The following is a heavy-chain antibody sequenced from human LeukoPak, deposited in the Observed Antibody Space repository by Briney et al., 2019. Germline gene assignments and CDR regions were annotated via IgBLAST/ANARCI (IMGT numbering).Heavy chain of an antibody. CDR3: AKSAVAGTGADYYFDD. CDR1: GITLINYG. CDR2: ISGSGGST. J-gene: IGHJ4*02. Sequence: GGSRRLSCAVSGITLINYGMSWVRQAPGKGLEWVSAISGSGGSTYYADSLNGPFTISRDNSKSTLYLQMNSLRAEDTAVYYCAKSAVAGTGADYYFDDWGQGTLVTVSS. V-gene: IGHV3-23*01. D-gene: IGHD6-19*01.